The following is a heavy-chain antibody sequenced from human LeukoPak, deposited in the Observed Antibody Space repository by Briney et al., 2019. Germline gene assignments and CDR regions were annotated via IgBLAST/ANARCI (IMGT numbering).Heavy chain of an antibody. D-gene: IGHD4-17*01. CDR2: IYSGGST. V-gene: IGHV3-53*01. Sequence: GGSLRLSCAASGFTVSSNYMSWVRQAPGQGLERVSVIYSGGSTYYADSVKGRFTISRDNSKNTLYLQMNSLRAEDTAVYYCARDRRSVTTGDAFDIWGQGTMVTVSS. J-gene: IGHJ3*02. CDR3: ARDRRSVTTGDAFDI. CDR1: GFTVSSNY.